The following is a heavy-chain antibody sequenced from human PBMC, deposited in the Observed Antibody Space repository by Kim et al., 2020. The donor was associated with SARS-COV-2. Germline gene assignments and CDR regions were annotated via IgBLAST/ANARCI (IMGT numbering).Heavy chain of an antibody. J-gene: IGHJ1*01. V-gene: IGHV3-15*07. CDR2: IRSNLEGATT. Sequence: GGSLRLSCTSSDPTFDRAWMNWVRLAPGRGLEWVARIRSNLEGATTEYAAPVRGRCAISRDDSRRMIYLQLGSLRAEDTGIYYCVDGHYRLVWGRGVLVTVSS. CDR1: DPTFDRAW. CDR3: VDGHYRLV. D-gene: IGHD3-16*02.